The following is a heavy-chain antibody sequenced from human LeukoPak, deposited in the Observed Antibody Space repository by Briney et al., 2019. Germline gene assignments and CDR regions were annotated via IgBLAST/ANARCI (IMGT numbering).Heavy chain of an antibody. Sequence: GASVKVSRKASGYTFTGYYMHWVRQAPGQGLEWMGWINPNSGGTNYAQKFQGRVTMTRDTSISTAYMELSRLRSDDTAVYYCARRIAAAGTPYYFDYWGQGTLVTVSS. V-gene: IGHV1-2*02. J-gene: IGHJ4*02. D-gene: IGHD6-13*01. CDR3: ARRIAAAGTPYYFDY. CDR2: INPNSGGT. CDR1: GYTFTGYY.